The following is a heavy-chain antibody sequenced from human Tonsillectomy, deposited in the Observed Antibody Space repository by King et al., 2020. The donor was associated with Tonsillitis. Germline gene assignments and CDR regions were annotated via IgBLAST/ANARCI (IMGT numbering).Heavy chain of an antibody. Sequence: VQLVESGDEVKKPGASVKVSCKASGYTFISYGISWARQAPGQGLEWMGWISASNGNTNYAQRVQGRVTMTTDTSTTTAYMELRSLRSDDTAIYYCAREGTCSSTSCQVDYWGQGTLVTVSS. D-gene: IGHD2-2*01. J-gene: IGHJ4*02. CDR2: ISASNGNT. CDR3: AREGTCSSTSCQVDY. CDR1: GYTFISYG. V-gene: IGHV1-18*01.